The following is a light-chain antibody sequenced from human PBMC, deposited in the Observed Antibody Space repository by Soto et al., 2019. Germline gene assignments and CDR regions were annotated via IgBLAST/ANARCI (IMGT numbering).Light chain of an antibody. CDR1: QSVRQY. CDR3: QQYATSARLT. CDR2: GAS. Sequence: EIVLTQSPGTLSWSLGERATLSCRASQSVRQYLAWYQQKPGQAPRLLIYGASSRANGIPDRFSGSGSGTDFTLTINGLEPEDFAVYYCQQYATSARLTFGPGTNVDI. J-gene: IGKJ3*01. V-gene: IGKV3-20*01.